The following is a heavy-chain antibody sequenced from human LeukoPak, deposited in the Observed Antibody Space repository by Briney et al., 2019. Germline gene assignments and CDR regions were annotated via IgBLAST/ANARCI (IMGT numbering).Heavy chain of an antibody. D-gene: IGHD3-9*01. CDR3: ARPSYDILTGYWSAFDI. J-gene: IGHJ3*02. V-gene: IGHV4-59*08. CDR2: IYYSGST. Sequence: SETLSLTCAVYGGSFSSYYWSWIRQPPGKGLEWIGYIYYSGSTNYNPSLKSRVTISVDTSKNQFSLKLSSVTAADTAVYYYARPSYDILTGYWSAFDIWGQGTMVTVSS. CDR1: GGSFSSYY.